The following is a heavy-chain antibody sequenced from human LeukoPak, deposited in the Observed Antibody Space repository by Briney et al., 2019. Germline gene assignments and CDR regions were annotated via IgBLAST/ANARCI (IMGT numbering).Heavy chain of an antibody. Sequence: GGSLRLSCAASGFTFSDYYMSWIRQAPGKGLEWVSYISSSGSTIYYADSVKGRFTISRDNAKNSLYLQMNSLRAQDTAVYYCARDQILGYCSGGSCPPDAFDIWGQGTMVTVSS. CDR3: ARDQILGYCSGGSCPPDAFDI. CDR1: GFTFSDYY. J-gene: IGHJ3*02. V-gene: IGHV3-11*04. CDR2: ISSSGSTI. D-gene: IGHD2-15*01.